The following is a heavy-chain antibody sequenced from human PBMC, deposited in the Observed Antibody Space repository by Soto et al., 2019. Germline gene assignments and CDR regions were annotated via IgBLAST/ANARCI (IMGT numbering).Heavy chain of an antibody. CDR1: GGSISSGVYY. J-gene: IGHJ4*02. CDR3: ARVKQQLFLFDY. Sequence: SETLSLTCTVSGGSISSGVYYWSWIRQHPGKGLEWIGYIYYSGSTYYNPSLKSRVTISVDTSKNQFSLKLSSVTAADTAVYYCARVKQQLFLFDYWGQGTRVTVSS. D-gene: IGHD6-13*01. V-gene: IGHV4-31*03. CDR2: IYYSGST.